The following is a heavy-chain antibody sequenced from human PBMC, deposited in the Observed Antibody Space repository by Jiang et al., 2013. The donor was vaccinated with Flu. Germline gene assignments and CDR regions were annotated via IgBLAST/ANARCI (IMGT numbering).Heavy chain of an antibody. Sequence: KPTQTLTLACTFSGFSFSTSGVGVGWIRQPPGKALEWLAVIYWNDDRRYSPSLKTRLTISKDTSENQVVLTMTNMDPGDTATYYCARMLYGDYVANHMDVWGRGTTITV. D-gene: IGHD4-17*01. CDR1: GFSFSTSGVG. CDR2: IYWNDDR. V-gene: IGHV2-5*01. CDR3: ARMLYGDYVANHMDV. J-gene: IGHJ6*03.